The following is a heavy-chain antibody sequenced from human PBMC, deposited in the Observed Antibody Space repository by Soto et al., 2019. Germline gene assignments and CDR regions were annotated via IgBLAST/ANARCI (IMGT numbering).Heavy chain of an antibody. Sequence: SETLSLTCTVSGGSISSYYWSWIRQPPGKGLEWIGYIYYSGSTNYNPSLKSRVTISVDTSKNQFSLKLSSVTAADTAVYYCERVGTADRYDSSSKYFDYWGQGKLVTVS. J-gene: IGHJ4*02. CDR3: ERVGTADRYDSSSKYFDY. CDR1: GGSISSYY. V-gene: IGHV4-59*01. CDR2: IYYSGST. D-gene: IGHD3-22*01.